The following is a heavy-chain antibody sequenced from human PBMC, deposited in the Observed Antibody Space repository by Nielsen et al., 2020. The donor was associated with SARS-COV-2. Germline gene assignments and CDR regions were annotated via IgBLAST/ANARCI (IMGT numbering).Heavy chain of an antibody. CDR3: ARGRASSWYYYYYYYGMDV. CDR2: IYHSGNT. Sequence: SETLSLTCAVSGDSISSSNWWSWVRQPPGKGLEWIGEIYHSGNTNYNPSLKSRVTISVDTSKNQFSLKLSSVTAADTAVYYCARGRASSWYYYYYYYGMDVWGQGTTVTVSS. D-gene: IGHD6-13*01. J-gene: IGHJ6*02. CDR1: GDSISSSNW. V-gene: IGHV4-4*02.